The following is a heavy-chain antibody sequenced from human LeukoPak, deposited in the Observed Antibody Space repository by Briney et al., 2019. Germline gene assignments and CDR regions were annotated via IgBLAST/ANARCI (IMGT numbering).Heavy chain of an antibody. D-gene: IGHD3-3*01. CDR1: GGTFSSYT. Sequence: SVKVSCKASGGTFSSYTISWARQAPGQGLEWMGRTIPILGIANYAQKFQGRVTITADKSTSTAYMELSSLRSEDTAVYYCARSRDYDFWSGYYPFDYWGQGTLVTVSS. CDR2: TIPILGIA. V-gene: IGHV1-69*02. CDR3: ARSRDYDFWSGYYPFDY. J-gene: IGHJ4*02.